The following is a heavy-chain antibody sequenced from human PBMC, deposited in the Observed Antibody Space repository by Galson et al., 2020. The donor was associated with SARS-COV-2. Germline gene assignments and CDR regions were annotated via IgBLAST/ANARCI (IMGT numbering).Heavy chain of an antibody. D-gene: IGHD4-17*01. CDR3: ARNHYGGKHEYFQH. V-gene: IGHV1-69*13. CDR1: GGTFSSYA. Sequence: SVKVSCKASGGTFSSYAISWVRQAPGQGLEWMGGIIPIFGTANYAQKFQGRVTITADESTSTAYMELSSLRSEDTAVYYCARNHYGGKHEYFQHWGQGTLVTVSS. CDR2: IIPIFGTA. J-gene: IGHJ1*01.